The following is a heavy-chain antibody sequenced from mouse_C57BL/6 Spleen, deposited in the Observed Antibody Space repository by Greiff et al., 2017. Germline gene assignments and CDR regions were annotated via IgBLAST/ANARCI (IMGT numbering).Heavy chain of an antibody. CDR1: GYTFTSYW. V-gene: IGHV1-69*01. J-gene: IGHJ3*01. CDR2: IDPSDSYT. Sequence: QVQLQQPGAELVMPGASVKLSCKASGYTFTSYWMHWVKQRPGQGLEWIGEIDPSDSYTNYNQKFKGKSTLTVDKSSSTAYMQLSSLTSEDSAVYYCARNPSLAYWGQGTLVTVSA. CDR3: ARNPSLAY.